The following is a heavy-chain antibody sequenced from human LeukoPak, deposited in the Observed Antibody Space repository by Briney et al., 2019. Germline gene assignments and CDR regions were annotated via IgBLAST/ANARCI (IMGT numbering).Heavy chain of an antibody. D-gene: IGHD1-26*01. J-gene: IGHJ3*02. CDR2: IIPIFGTA. CDR1: GGTFSSYA. Sequence: SVKVSCKASGGTFSSYAISWVRQAPGQGLEWMGGIIPIFGTANYAQKFQGRVTITADESTSTAYMELSSLRSEDTTVYYCARQMVGASIPDAFDIWGQGTMVTVSS. CDR3: ARQMVGASIPDAFDI. V-gene: IGHV1-69*13.